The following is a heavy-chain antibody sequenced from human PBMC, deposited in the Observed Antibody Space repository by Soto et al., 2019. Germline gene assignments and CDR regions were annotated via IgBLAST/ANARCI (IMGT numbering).Heavy chain of an antibody. D-gene: IGHD6-13*01. Sequence: QVQVQQWGAGLLKPSETLSLTCAVFGGSFRGYYWSWIRQPPGKGLEWIGEINHSGSANYNPSLKSRVTISIDTSENQLSLNLNSVTAADTAVYYCARLLEWRYTITWYGWFDPWGQGTLVIVSS. CDR1: GGSFRGYY. CDR3: ARLLEWRYTITWYGWFDP. V-gene: IGHV4-34*01. J-gene: IGHJ5*02. CDR2: INHSGSA.